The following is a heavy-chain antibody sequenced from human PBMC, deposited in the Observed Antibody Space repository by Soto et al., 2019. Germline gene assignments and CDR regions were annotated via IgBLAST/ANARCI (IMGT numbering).Heavy chain of an antibody. J-gene: IGHJ4*02. D-gene: IGHD6-19*01. CDR2: IIPILGIA. CDR1: GGTFSSYT. V-gene: IGHV1-69*02. Sequence: ASVKVSCKASGGTFSSYTISWVRQAPGQGLEWMGRIIPILGIANYAQKFQGRVTITADKSTSTAYMELSSLRSEDTAVYYCARFRSSGWSDFDYWGQGTLVTVSS. CDR3: ARFRSSGWSDFDY.